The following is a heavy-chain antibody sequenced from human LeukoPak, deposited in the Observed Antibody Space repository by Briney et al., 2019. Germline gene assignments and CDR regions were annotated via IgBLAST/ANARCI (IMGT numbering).Heavy chain of an antibody. D-gene: IGHD3-10*01. CDR3: AGTMVDDAFDI. J-gene: IGHJ3*02. V-gene: IGHV1-2*02. CDR1: GYTFTGYY. CDR2: INPNSGGT. Sequence: ASVKVSCKASGYTFTGYYMHWVRQAPGQGLEWMGWINPNSGGTNYAQKFQGRVTITRNTSISTAYMELSSLRSEDTAVYYCAGTMVDDAFDIWGQGTMVTVSS.